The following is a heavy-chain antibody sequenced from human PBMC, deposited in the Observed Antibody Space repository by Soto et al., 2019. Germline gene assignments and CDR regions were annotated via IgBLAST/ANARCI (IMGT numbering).Heavy chain of an antibody. V-gene: IGHV4-34*01. CDR3: ARGLVRYYGDLYYFDY. CDR1: GASFSGHY. CDR2: INPSGST. D-gene: IGHD4-17*01. J-gene: IGHJ4*02. Sequence: PSETLSLICAVYGASFSGHYWSWLRQPPGKGLEWIGEINPSGSTNYNPSLKGRVSMSADTSTNQFSLNLNSVTAADTAVYYCARGLVRYYGDLYYFDYWGQGSLVTVSS.